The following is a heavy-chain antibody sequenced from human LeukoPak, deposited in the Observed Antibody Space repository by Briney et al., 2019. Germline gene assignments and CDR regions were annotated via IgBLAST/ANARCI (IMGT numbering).Heavy chain of an antibody. CDR1: GFTVSSNY. V-gene: IGHV3-53*01. Sequence: GGSLRLSCAASGFTVSSNYMSWVRQAPGKGLEWVSVIYSGGSTSYANSAKARFTISRDKSKNTLYIKMNSLRAEDTAVYYCAKEPYDSSGYYYDFDYWGQGTPVTVSS. D-gene: IGHD3-22*01. CDR2: IYSGGST. J-gene: IGHJ4*02. CDR3: AKEPYDSSGYYYDFDY.